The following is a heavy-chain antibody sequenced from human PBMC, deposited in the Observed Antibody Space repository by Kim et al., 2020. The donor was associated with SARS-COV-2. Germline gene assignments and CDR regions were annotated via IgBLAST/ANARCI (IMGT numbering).Heavy chain of an antibody. D-gene: IGHD3-10*01. CDR1: GGSISSYS. Sequence: SETLSLTCTVSGGSISSYSWSWIRQPPGKGLEWIGYIYYSGSTNYNPSLKSRVTISVDTSKNQFSLKLSSVTAADTAVYYCARGGPSGLLWFGELFFDCWGQGTLVTVSP. CDR2: IYYSGST. J-gene: IGHJ4*02. V-gene: IGHV4-59*01. CDR3: ARGGPSGLLWFGELFFDC.